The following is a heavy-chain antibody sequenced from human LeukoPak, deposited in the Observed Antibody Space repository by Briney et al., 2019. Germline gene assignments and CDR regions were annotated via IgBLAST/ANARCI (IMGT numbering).Heavy chain of an antibody. V-gene: IGHV1-2*02. CDR3: ARAYGSGSSYHPDY. Sequence: ASVKVSCQASGYTFNAYYMHWVRQAPGQGLEWMGWINPNSGGTNSSQKFQDRVTLTRDTSISTAYMELGSLRSDDTAIYYCARAYGSGSSYHPDYWGQGTLVTVSS. J-gene: IGHJ4*02. D-gene: IGHD3-10*01. CDR2: INPNSGGT. CDR1: GYTFNAYY.